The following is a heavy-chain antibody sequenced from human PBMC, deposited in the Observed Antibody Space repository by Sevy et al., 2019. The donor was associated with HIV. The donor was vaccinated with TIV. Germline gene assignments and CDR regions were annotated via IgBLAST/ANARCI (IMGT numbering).Heavy chain of an antibody. V-gene: IGHV4-34*01. Sequence: SETLSLTCAVYGGSFSGYYWSWIRQPPGKGLEWIGEINHSGSTNYNPPLKSRVTISVDTSKNQFSLKLSSVTAADTAVYYCAREVVGARFDCWGQGTLVTVSS. CDR3: AREVVGARFDC. CDR1: GGSFSGYY. D-gene: IGHD1-26*01. CDR2: INHSGST. J-gene: IGHJ4*02.